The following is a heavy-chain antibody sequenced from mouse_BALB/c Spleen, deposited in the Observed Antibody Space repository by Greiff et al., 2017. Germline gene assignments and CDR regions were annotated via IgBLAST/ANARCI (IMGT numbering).Heavy chain of an antibody. CDR2: IYPGSGST. V-gene: IGHV1S22*01. J-gene: IGHJ3*01. CDR3: TTIITTVAPFAY. D-gene: IGHD1-1*01. CDR1: GYTFTSYW. Sequence: LQQPGSELVRPGASVKLSCKASGYTFTSYWMHWVKQRPGQGLEWIGNIYPGSGSTNYEEKFKSKATLTVDTSSSTAYMQLSSLTSEDSAVYYCTTIITTVAPFAYWGQGTLVTVSA.